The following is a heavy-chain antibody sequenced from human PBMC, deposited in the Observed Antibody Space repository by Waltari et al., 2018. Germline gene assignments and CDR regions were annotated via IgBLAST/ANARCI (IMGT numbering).Heavy chain of an antibody. D-gene: IGHD6-13*01. V-gene: IGHV3-74*01. Sequence: EVQLVESGGGLVQPGGSLRLSCAASGFTFSSYWMHWVRQAPGKGLVWVSRSNSEGSSTSYADSVKGRFTISRDNAKNTLYLQMNSLRAEDTAVYYCARDGLISSSYRHRHFDYWGQGTLVTVSS. J-gene: IGHJ4*02. CDR1: GFTFSSYW. CDR3: ARDGLISSSYRHRHFDY. CDR2: SNSEGSST.